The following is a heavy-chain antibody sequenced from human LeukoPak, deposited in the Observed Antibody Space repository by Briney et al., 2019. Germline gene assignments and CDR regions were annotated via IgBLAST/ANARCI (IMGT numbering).Heavy chain of an antibody. CDR2: IYYSGST. J-gene: IGHJ4*02. V-gene: IGHV4-39*01. D-gene: IGHD6-19*01. Sequence: PSETLSLTCTVSGGSISSSSYYWGWIRQPPGKGLEWIGSIYYSGSTYYNPSLKSRVTISVDTSKNQFSLKLSSVTAADTAVYYCARWYSSGWYYFDYWGQGTLVTVSP. CDR3: ARWYSSGWYYFDY. CDR1: GGSISSSSYY.